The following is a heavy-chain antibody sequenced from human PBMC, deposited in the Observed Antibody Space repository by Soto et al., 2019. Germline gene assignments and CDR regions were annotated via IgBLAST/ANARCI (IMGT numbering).Heavy chain of an antibody. Sequence: QVQLQQWGAGLLKPSETLSLTCAIYGGSFSDYYWNWIRQSPGKGFEWIGNIQLSGRVNFTPSLKSRTSLSMDTSRTQFFLTLRSVTAADTAVYFCARTPTRGASAWLDPWGRGHLVPVSS. CDR1: GGSFSDYY. D-gene: IGHD1-26*01. J-gene: IGHJ5*02. V-gene: IGHV4-34*01. CDR2: IQLSGRV. CDR3: ARTPTRGASAWLDP.